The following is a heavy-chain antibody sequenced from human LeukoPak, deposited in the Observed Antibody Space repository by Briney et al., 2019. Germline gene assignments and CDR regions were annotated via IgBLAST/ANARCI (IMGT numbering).Heavy chain of an antibody. D-gene: IGHD2-15*01. Sequence: PGGSLRLSCAASGFTFSSYAMSWVRQAPGKGLEWVSSISDSGGYTPYADSVKGRFTISRDNSKNTLYLQMNSLRAEDTAVYYCAKGGGSTKFNRFDYWGQGTLVTVSS. CDR2: ISDSGGYT. V-gene: IGHV3-23*01. CDR3: AKGGGSTKFNRFDY. CDR1: GFTFSSYA. J-gene: IGHJ4*02.